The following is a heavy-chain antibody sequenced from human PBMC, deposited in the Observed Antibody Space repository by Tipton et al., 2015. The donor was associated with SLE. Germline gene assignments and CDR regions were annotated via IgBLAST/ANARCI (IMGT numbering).Heavy chain of an antibody. CDR1: GFVFSNYG. J-gene: IGHJ6*02. V-gene: IGHV3-30*02. CDR3: AKEQGSGSYYNARYYGMDV. Sequence: SLRLSCVASGFVFSNYGMFWVRQAPGKGLECVAFIHYDGSKEYYADSVKGRFTISRDNSKNTLNLQMNSLKDGDTADYYCAKEQGSGSYYNARYYGMDVWGQGTTITVSS. D-gene: IGHD3-10*01. CDR2: IHYDGSKE.